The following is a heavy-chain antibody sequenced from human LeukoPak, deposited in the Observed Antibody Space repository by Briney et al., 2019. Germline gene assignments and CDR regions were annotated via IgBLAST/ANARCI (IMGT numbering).Heavy chain of an antibody. D-gene: IGHD6-13*01. Sequence: PGGSLRLSCAASGFTFSSYAMHWVRQAPGRGLEWVAVISYDGSNKYYADSVKGRFTISRDNSKNTLYLQMNSLRAEDTAVYYCAKERGIAAAGLDYWGQGTLVTVSS. CDR2: ISYDGSNK. V-gene: IGHV3-30*04. J-gene: IGHJ4*02. CDR1: GFTFSSYA. CDR3: AKERGIAAAGLDY.